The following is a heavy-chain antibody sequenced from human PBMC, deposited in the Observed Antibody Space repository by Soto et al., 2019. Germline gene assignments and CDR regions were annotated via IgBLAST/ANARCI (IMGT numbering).Heavy chain of an antibody. CDR2: ITGSGRST. Sequence: VQLLESGGGLVQPGGSLRLSCAASGFTFGSYAMSWVRQAPGGGLEWVSAITGSGRSTYYTDSVKGRFTISRDNSKNTLYLQMNSLRAEDTAVYYCARARYGGGYYYYGMDVWGQGTTVTVSS. CDR1: GFTFGSYA. D-gene: IGHD4-17*01. CDR3: ARARYGGGYYYYGMDV. J-gene: IGHJ6*02. V-gene: IGHV3-23*01.